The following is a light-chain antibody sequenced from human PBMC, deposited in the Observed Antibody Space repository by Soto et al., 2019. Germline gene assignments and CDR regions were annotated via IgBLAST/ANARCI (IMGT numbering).Light chain of an antibody. CDR3: QQYYSYSLT. CDR1: QSISSR. J-gene: IGKJ4*02. Sequence: DIPMTQSPSPLSSSVGARVTLTCRASQSISSRLAWYQQKPGKAPKILIYDASNLESGVPPRFSGGGSGTELTLTISSLQTLDFATYYSQQYYSYSLTFGGRTNVDIK. CDR2: DAS. V-gene: IGKV1-5*01.